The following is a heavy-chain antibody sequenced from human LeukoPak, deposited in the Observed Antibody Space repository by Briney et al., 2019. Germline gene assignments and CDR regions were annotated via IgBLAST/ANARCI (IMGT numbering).Heavy chain of an antibody. J-gene: IGHJ4*02. CDR2: ISTYNGDT. Sequence: ASVKVSCKASGYTFATYGISWVRQAPGQGLEWMGCISTYNGDTNYAQKFQGRVTMTTDTSTSTAYMELRSLRSADTAVYYCARDRGGNTIWGQGTLVTVSS. D-gene: IGHD4-23*01. CDR3: ARDRGGNTI. CDR1: GYTFATYG. V-gene: IGHV1-18*01.